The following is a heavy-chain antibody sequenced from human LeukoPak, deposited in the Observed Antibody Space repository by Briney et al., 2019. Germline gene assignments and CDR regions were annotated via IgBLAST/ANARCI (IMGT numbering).Heavy chain of an antibody. D-gene: IGHD4-23*01. CDR3: ARVARWAYCFDY. CDR1: GFTFSSYA. Sequence: PGGSLRLSCAASGFTFSSYAMSWVRQAPGKGLEWVSAISGSGGSTYYADSVKGRFTISRDNSKNTLYLQMNSLRAEDSAIYYCARVARWAYCFDYWGQGSLVTVSS. CDR2: ISGSGGST. J-gene: IGHJ4*02. V-gene: IGHV3-23*01.